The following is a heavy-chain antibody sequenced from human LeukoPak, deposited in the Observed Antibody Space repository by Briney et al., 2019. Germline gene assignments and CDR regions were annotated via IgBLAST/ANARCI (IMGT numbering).Heavy chain of an antibody. V-gene: IGHV1-69*01. CDR3: AKGGGSYGPSDY. CDR2: IIPIFGTA. J-gene: IGHJ4*02. CDR1: GGTFSSYA. Sequence: SVKVSCKASGGTFSSYAISWVRQAPGQGLEWMGGIIPIFGTANYAQKFQGRVTITADESTSTAYMELSSLRAEDTAVYYCAKGGGSYGPSDYWGQGTLVTVSS. D-gene: IGHD1-26*01.